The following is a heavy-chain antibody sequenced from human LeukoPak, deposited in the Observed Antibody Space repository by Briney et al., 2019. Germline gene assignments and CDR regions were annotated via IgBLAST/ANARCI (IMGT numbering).Heavy chain of an antibody. Sequence: GGSLRLSCAASGFTFSTYSMNWVRQAPGKGLEWISYISSSNSTIYYADSVKGRFTISRDNAKHSLYLQMNSLRAEDTAVYYCASPFDYWGQGTLVTVSS. CDR1: GFTFSTYS. CDR3: ASPFDY. CDR2: ISSSNSTI. J-gene: IGHJ4*02. V-gene: IGHV3-48*01.